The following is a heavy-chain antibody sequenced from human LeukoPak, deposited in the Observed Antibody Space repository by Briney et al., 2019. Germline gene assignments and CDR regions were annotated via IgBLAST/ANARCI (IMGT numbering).Heavy chain of an antibody. J-gene: IGHJ5*02. Sequence: PSETLSLTCTVSGYSISSGYYWGWIRQPPGKGLEWIGSIYHSGSTYYNPSLKSRVTISVDTSRNQFSLKLSSVTAADTAVYYCARGLELVPWGQGTLVTVSS. V-gene: IGHV4-38-2*02. D-gene: IGHD1-7*01. CDR2: IYHSGST. CDR3: ARGLELVP. CDR1: GYSISSGYY.